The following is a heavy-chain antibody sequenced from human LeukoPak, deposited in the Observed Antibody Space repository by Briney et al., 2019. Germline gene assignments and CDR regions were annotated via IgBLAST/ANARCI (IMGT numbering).Heavy chain of an antibody. Sequence: SGPTLVKPTETLTLTCTFSGFSLSTSGVGVGWIRQPPGKALGWLALIYWDDDKRYSPSLKSRLTITKDTSKNQVVLTMTNMDPVDTATYFCAHVLYCGSSSCTYFDFWGQGTLLTVSS. CDR2: IYWDDDK. CDR1: GFSLSTSGVG. D-gene: IGHD2-2*01. V-gene: IGHV2-5*02. CDR3: AHVLYCGSSSCTYFDF. J-gene: IGHJ4*02.